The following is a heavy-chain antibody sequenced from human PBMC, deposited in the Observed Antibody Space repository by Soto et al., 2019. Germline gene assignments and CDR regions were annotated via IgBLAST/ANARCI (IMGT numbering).Heavy chain of an antibody. CDR1: GYTFTNYF. V-gene: IGHV1-18*01. CDR2: ISAYNGNT. J-gene: IGHJ6*02. Sequence: QAHLVQSGAEVKKPGASVKVSCKASGYTFTNYFITWVRQAPGQGLGWMGRISAYNGNTNYAQMLHGRVTMTTDTFTATAYMEMRSLRSDDTAVYYCARESYYSGMDVWGQGTTVTVSS. CDR3: ARESYYSGMDV.